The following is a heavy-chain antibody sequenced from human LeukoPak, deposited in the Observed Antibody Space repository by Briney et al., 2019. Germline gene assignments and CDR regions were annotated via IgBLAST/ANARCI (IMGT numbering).Heavy chain of an antibody. D-gene: IGHD2-21*01. CDR2: IYYSGST. V-gene: IGHV4-39*01. CDR3: ARQLRNNYGMDV. CDR1: GGSISSTTYF. J-gene: IGHJ6*02. Sequence: PSETLSLTCTVSGGSISSTTYFWAWIRQPPGEGLEWIGSIYYSGSTHYNPSLKSRVTISVDTSKNQFSLRLSSVTAADTALFYCARQLRNNYGMDVWGQGTTVTVSS.